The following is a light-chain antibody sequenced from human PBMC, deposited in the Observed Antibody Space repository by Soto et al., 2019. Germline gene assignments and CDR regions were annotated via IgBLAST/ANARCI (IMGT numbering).Light chain of an antibody. CDR1: QGISNW. J-gene: IGKJ2*01. V-gene: IGKV1-12*01. Sequence: DIQLTPSPSSVSASVGARVTLTCRASQGISNWLAWYQQKPVKAPNLLISAASTLPGGVPSRFSASISGTAFTLTITSLQAEVFATYVCQQAYSPPVTFSQGTQLEIK. CDR2: AAS. CDR3: QQAYSPPVT.